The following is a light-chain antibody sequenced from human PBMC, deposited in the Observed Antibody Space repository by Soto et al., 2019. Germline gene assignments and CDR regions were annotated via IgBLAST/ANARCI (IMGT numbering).Light chain of an antibody. CDR1: SNDVGDYDY. V-gene: IGLV2-11*01. CDR3: CSYAGGYTFV. CDR2: DVN. Sequence: QSALTKPRSVSGSPGQSVTISCTGTSNDVGDYDYVSWYQQYPGKAHKLIIYDVNKRPSGVPDRFSGSKSGNTASLTISALQSEDEADYYCCSYAGGYTFVFGTGTKVTVL. J-gene: IGLJ1*01.